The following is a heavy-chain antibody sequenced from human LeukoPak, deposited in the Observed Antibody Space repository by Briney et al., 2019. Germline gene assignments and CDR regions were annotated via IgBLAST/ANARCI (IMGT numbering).Heavy chain of an antibody. V-gene: IGHV3-21*01. Sequence: GGSLRLSCAASGFTFSSYSMNWVRQAPGKGLEWVSSISSSSSYIYYADSVKGRFTISRDNAKNSLYLQMNSLRAEDTAVYYCARGGAYYGSGSYFAFDIWGQGTMVTVSS. CDR1: GFTFSSYS. D-gene: IGHD3-10*01. J-gene: IGHJ3*02. CDR3: ARGGAYYGSGSYFAFDI. CDR2: ISSSSSYI.